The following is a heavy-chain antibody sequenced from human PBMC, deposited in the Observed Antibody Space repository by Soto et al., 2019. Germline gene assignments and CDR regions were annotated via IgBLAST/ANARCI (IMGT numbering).Heavy chain of an antibody. V-gene: IGHV1-69*18. D-gene: IGHD6-6*01. CDR2: IIPFIGAP. CDR3: ARGGDSSSLRAFYSYGFDV. Sequence: QVQLVQSGAEVKKPGSSVKVSCKASGGTFNTYSFGWLRQAPGQGLQWMGSIIPFIGAPNYAQNFQDRVTITADESTTPAYMELSGLKSEATAVYFCARGGDSSSLRAFYSYGFDVWGQGTSVTVSS. J-gene: IGHJ6*02. CDR1: GGTFNTYS.